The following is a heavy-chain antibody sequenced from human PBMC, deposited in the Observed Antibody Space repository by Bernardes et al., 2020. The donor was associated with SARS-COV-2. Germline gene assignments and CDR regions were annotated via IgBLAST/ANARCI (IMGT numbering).Heavy chain of an antibody. Sequence: SETLSLTCTVSGGSIRSYYWSWIRQPPGKGLEWIGNIYYSGSTNYNPSLKSRVTISVDTSKNQFSLKLSSVTAADTAVYYCARLLRVGFYGDYKYYYAMDVWGQGTTVTVSS. CDR2: IYYSGST. CDR1: GGSIRSYY. J-gene: IGHJ6*02. D-gene: IGHD4-17*01. CDR3: ARLLRVGFYGDYKYYYAMDV. V-gene: IGHV4-59*01.